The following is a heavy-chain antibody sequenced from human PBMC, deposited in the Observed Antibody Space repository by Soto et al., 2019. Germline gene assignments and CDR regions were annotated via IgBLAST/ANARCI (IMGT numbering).Heavy chain of an antibody. CDR1: GGTFSSYA. V-gene: IGHV1-69*12. CDR2: IIPIFGTA. CDR3: AREGTYYYDSSGYYYHWYFDL. D-gene: IGHD3-22*01. Sequence: QVQLVQSGAEVKKPGSSVKVSCKASGGTFSSYAISWVRQAPGQGLEWMGGIIPIFGTANYAQKFQGRVTSTADEATSTAYRELSSLRSEDTAVYYCAREGTYYYDSSGYYYHWYFDLSVRGTLDTVSS. J-gene: IGHJ2*01.